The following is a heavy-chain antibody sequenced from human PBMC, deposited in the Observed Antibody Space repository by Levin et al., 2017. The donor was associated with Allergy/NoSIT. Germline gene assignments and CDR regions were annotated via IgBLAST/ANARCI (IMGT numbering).Heavy chain of an antibody. CDR2: IYDSGRT. J-gene: IGHJ1*01. D-gene: IGHD4-17*01. CDR3: ARDGRYGDRTLYFQL. V-gene: IGHV4-30-2*01. Sequence: SETLSLTCAVSGGSISSGGYSWSWIRQPPGKGLEWIGYIYDSGRTYYNPSLKSRVTISVDRSKNQFSLKLSSVTAADTAVYYCARDGRYGDRTLYFQLWGQGTLVTVSS. CDR1: GGSISSGGYS.